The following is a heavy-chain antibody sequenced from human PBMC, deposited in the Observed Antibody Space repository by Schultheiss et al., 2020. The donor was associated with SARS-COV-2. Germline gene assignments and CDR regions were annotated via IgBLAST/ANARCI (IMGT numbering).Heavy chain of an antibody. CDR2: ISWNSGSI. V-gene: IGHV3-9*01. CDR1: GFTFDDYA. Sequence: SLKISCAASGFTFDDYAMHWVRQAPGKGLEWVSGISWNSGSIGYADSVKGRFTISRDNAKNSLYLQMNSLRAEDTALYYCARGGTVVRGNWFDPWGQGTLVTVSS. J-gene: IGHJ5*02. D-gene: IGHD4-23*01. CDR3: ARGGTVVRGNWFDP.